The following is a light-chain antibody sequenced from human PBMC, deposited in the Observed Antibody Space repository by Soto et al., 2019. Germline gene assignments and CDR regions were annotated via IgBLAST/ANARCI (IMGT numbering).Light chain of an antibody. CDR2: KVS. Sequence: VVMTQSPMSLPVTLGQPASISCTSSQSLVYRDGNTYLNWFHQRPGQPPRRLIYKVSNRDSGVPDRFSGSGSASGFTLKISRVAAEDVGLYYCMQGSHWPYTFGQGTKLEIK. J-gene: IGKJ2*01. CDR1: QSLVYRDGNTY. V-gene: IGKV2-30*01. CDR3: MQGSHWPYT.